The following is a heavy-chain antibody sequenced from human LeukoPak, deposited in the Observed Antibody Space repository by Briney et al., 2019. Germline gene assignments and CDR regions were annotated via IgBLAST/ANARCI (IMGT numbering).Heavy chain of an antibody. CDR2: IKQDGSEK. CDR1: GFTFSSYE. J-gene: IGHJ4*02. CDR3: ARVQWELRGVGSYFEY. Sequence: GGSLRLSCVASGFTFSSYEFNWVRQAPGKGLEWVANIKQDGSEKYYVDSVKGRFTMSRDNAKNSLYLQMNSLRAEDTAVYYCARVQWELRGVGSYFEYWGQGALVTVSS. D-gene: IGHD1-26*01. V-gene: IGHV3-7*01.